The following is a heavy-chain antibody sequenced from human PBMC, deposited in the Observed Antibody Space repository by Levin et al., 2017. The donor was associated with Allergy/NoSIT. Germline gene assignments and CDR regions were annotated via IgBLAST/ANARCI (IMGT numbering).Heavy chain of an antibody. V-gene: IGHV3-9*01. CDR1: GFTFDDYA. D-gene: IGHD6-13*01. CDR2: ISWNSGSI. J-gene: IGHJ6*02. CDR3: AKAGYSSSWYGTSGMDV. Sequence: SLKISCAASGFTFDDYAMHWVRQAPGKGLEWVSGISWNSGSIGYADSVKGRFTISRENAKNSLYLQMSSLRAEDTALYYCAKAGYSSSWYGTSGMDVRGQGTRVTVSS.